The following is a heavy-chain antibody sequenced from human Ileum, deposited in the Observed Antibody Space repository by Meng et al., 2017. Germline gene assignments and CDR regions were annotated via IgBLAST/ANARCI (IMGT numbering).Heavy chain of an antibody. CDR1: GFILSNYW. CDR2: IKQDGSEK. Sequence: GGSLRLSCAASGFILSNYWMSWVRQAPGKGLEWVANIKQDGSEKYYVDSVKGRFTISRDNANNSLYLQMNYLGVDDTAMYFCARVDSTSSEDFWGQGTLVTVSS. CDR3: ARVDSTSSEDF. D-gene: IGHD6-6*01. V-gene: IGHV3-7*01. J-gene: IGHJ4*02.